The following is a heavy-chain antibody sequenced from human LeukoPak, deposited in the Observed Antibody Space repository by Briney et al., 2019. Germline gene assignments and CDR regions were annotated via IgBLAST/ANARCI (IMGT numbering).Heavy chain of an antibody. V-gene: IGHV3-9*03. Sequence: GGSLRLSCAASGFTFGDYAMHWVRQAPGKGLEWVSGISWNSGSIGYADSVKGRFTISRDNAKNSLYLQMNSLRAEDMALYYCAKDMMLGGSDAFDIWGQGTMVTVSS. CDR2: ISWNSGSI. CDR1: GFTFGDYA. J-gene: IGHJ3*02. CDR3: AKDMMLGGSDAFDI. D-gene: IGHD3-16*01.